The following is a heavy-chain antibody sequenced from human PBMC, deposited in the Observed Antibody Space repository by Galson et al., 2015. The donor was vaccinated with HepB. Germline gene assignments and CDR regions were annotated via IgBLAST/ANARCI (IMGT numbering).Heavy chain of an antibody. CDR3: ARVGYCSSTSCYNWFDP. CDR2: IIPIFGTA. Sequence: SVKVSCKASGGTFSSYAISWVRQAPGQGLEWMGGIIPIFGTANYAQKFQGRVTITADESTSTAYMELSSLRSEDTAVYYCARVGYCSSTSCYNWFDPWGQGTLVTVSS. CDR1: GGTFSSYA. J-gene: IGHJ5*02. D-gene: IGHD2-2*03. V-gene: IGHV1-69*13.